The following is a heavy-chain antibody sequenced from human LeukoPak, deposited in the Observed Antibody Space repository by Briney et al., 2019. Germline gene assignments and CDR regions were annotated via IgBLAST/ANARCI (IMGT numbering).Heavy chain of an antibody. CDR2: IYYSGST. Sequence: PSETLSLTCTVSGGSISSYYWSWIRQPPGKGLEWIGYIYYSGSTNYNPSLKSRVTISVDTSKNQFSLKLSSVTAADTAVYYCAREGRPYYYDSSGYYPPPLFDYWGQGTLVTVSS. CDR3: AREGRPYYYDSSGYYPPPLFDY. V-gene: IGHV4-59*01. D-gene: IGHD3-22*01. J-gene: IGHJ4*02. CDR1: GGSISSYY.